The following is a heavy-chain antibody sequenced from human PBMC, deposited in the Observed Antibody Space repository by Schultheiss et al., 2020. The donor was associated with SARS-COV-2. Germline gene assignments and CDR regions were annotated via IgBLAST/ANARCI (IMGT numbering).Heavy chain of an antibody. J-gene: IGHJ4*02. V-gene: IGHV4-31*03. CDR1: GGSISSGGYY. CDR3: ARLTSSTVTTDY. D-gene: IGHD4-17*01. CDR2: IYYSGST. Sequence: SETLSLTCTVSGGSISSGGYYWSWIRQHPGKGLEWIGYIYYSGSTYYNPSLKSRVTISVDTSKNQFSLKLSSVTAADTAVYYCARLTSSTVTTDYWGQGTLVTVSS.